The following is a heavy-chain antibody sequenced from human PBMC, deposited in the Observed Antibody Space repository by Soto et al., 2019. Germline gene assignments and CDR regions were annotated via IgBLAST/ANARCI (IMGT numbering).Heavy chain of an antibody. D-gene: IGHD4-17*01. V-gene: IGHV3-30*18. Sequence: GGSLRLSCAASGFTFSSYGMHWVRQAPGKGLEWVAVISYDGSNKYYADSVKGRFTISRDNSKNTLYLQMNSLRAEDTAVYYCAKSPYGGNYYWGQGTLVTVSS. CDR3: AKSPYGGNYY. J-gene: IGHJ4*02. CDR1: GFTFSSYG. CDR2: ISYDGSNK.